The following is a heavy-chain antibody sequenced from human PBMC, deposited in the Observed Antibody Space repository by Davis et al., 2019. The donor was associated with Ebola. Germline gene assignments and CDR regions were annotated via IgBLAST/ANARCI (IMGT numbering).Heavy chain of an antibody. CDR1: VITFSSYA. CDR3: AKRGRQGRGTTDFDH. J-gene: IGHJ4*02. D-gene: IGHD1-7*01. V-gene: IGHV3-23*01. Sequence: PGGSLRLSCTDSVITFSSYAMTWVRQAPGKGLEWVSAISGSGGSTYYADSVKGRFTISRDTSKKTLYLQMNSLRAEDTAVYYCAKRGRQGRGTTDFDHWGQGTLVTVSS. CDR2: ISGSGGST.